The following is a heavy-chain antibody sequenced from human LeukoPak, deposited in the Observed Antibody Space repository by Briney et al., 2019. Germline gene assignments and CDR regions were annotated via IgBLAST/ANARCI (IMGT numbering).Heavy chain of an antibody. CDR1: GASFSDFY. Sequence: SETLSLTCAVYGASFSDFYWSWIGQPPGMGLEWIGEINHSGSTNHNPSLKSRLTISVDTSKNQLSLKLSSVTAADTAVYYCARVRTTVTTFKNYYYGMDVWGQGTTVTVSS. D-gene: IGHD4-17*01. CDR2: INHSGST. J-gene: IGHJ6*02. V-gene: IGHV4-34*01. CDR3: ARVRTTVTTFKNYYYGMDV.